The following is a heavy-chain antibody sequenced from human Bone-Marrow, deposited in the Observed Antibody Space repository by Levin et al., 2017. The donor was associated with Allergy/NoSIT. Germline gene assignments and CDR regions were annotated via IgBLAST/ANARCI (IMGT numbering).Heavy chain of an antibody. CDR3: ARVGDSSGYYPDYHYRMDV. CDR2: IDSNNDI. V-gene: IGHV3-48*02. D-gene: IGHD3-22*01. CDR1: GFTFSSYR. J-gene: IGHJ6*02. Sequence: RGESLKISCAASGFTFSSYRMNWVRQAPGKGLEWVAFIDSNNDIYYADSVKGRFTISRDNVENSLYLQMNSLRDEDTAIYYCARVGDSSGYYPDYHYRMDVWGQGTTVTVSS.